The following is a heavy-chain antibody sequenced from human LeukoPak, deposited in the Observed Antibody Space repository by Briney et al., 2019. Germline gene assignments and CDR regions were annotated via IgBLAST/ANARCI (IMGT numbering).Heavy chain of an antibody. V-gene: IGHV3-30*04. Sequence: PGRSLRLSCAASGFTFSSYAMPWVRQAPGKGLEWVAVISNDGSKKQYADSVKGRFTISRDNSKNTLYLQMNSLRAEDTDVYYCARDLAYCGGECYSGDAFDIWGQGTMVTVSS. CDR1: GFTFSSYA. CDR3: ARDLAYCGGECYSGDAFDI. CDR2: ISNDGSKK. D-gene: IGHD2-21*01. J-gene: IGHJ3*02.